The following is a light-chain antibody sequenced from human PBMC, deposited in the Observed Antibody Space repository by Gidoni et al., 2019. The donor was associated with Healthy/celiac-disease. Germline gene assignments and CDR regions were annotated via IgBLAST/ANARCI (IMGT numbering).Light chain of an antibody. Sequence: DIQMTQSPSSLSASVGDRVTITCQASQDISNYLNWYQQKPGKAPKLLIYYASNLETGVPSRFSGSGSGTDFTFTISSLQPEDIATYYCQQYDNLLFITFGQGTRLEIK. V-gene: IGKV1-33*01. CDR3: QQYDNLLFIT. CDR1: QDISNY. CDR2: YAS. J-gene: IGKJ5*01.